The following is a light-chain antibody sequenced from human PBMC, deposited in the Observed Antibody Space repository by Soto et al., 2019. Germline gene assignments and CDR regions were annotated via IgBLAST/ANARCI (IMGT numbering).Light chain of an antibody. J-gene: IGKJ3*01. CDR3: QQYGSPPLYT. CDR2: GAS. V-gene: IGKV3-20*01. CDR1: QSVSSSY. Sequence: EVALTQSPGTLSLSPGEIATLSCRASQSVSSSYLDWYQQKPGQAPRLLIYGASSSATGIPNRFSGSGSGRDVTLTSNRVEPEDCAVYYCQQYGSPPLYTFGPGTKVDIK.